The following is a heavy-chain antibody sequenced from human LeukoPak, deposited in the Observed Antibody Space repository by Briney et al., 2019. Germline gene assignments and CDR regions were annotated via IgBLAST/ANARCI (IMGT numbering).Heavy chain of an antibody. Sequence: EPSETLSLTCTVSGGSISSYYLSWIRQPQGKGLEWIGYIYYSGSTDYNPSLKSRVTISVDTSKNQFSLNLSSVTAADTAVHYCARAGTYSRSYRFDSWGQGTLVTVSS. D-gene: IGHD1-26*01. CDR1: GGSISSYY. CDR2: IYYSGST. J-gene: IGHJ4*02. CDR3: ARAGTYSRSYRFDS. V-gene: IGHV4-59*01.